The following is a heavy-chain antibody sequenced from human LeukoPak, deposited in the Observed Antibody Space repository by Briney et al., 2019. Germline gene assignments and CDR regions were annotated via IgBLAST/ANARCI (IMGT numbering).Heavy chain of an antibody. CDR1: GGSISSSSYY. V-gene: IGHV4-61*02. D-gene: IGHD2-2*01. J-gene: IGHJ6*03. Sequence: SETLSLTCSVSGGSISSSSYYWSWIRQPAGKGLEWIGRIYTSGSTNYNPSLKSRVTISVDTSKNQFSLKLSSVTAADTAVYYCARASPGVVPAAIAARYYYYMDVWGKGTTVTISS. CDR3: ARASPGVVPAAIAARYYYYMDV. CDR2: IYTSGST.